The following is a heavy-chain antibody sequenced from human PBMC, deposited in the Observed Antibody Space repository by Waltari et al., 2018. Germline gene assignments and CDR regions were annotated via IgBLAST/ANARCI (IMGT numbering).Heavy chain of an antibody. CDR1: GVSITSTIHY. Sequence: QLQLQESGPGLVKPSETLSLTCSASGVSITSTIHYWGWIRQPPGQGLEWIGTMSYSGATYSSPSLKSRFNISRDTSKNQLSLKLGSVTAADTAVYYCATYIGASVGTAAFDVWGQGTMVTVSS. V-gene: IGHV4-39*01. CDR2: MSYSGAT. D-gene: IGHD5-12*01. J-gene: IGHJ3*01. CDR3: ATYIGASVGTAAFDV.